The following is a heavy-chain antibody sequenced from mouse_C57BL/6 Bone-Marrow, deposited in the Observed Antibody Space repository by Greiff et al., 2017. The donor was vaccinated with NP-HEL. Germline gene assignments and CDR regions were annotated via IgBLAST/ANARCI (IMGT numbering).Heavy chain of an antibody. D-gene: IGHD2-1*01. J-gene: IGHJ3*01. CDR2: IYPGDGDT. V-gene: IGHV1-82*01. CDR3: AREVYYGNSFAY. CDR1: GYAFSSSW. Sequence: VHLVESGPELVKPGASVKISCKASGYAFSSSWMNWVKQRPGKGLEWIGRIYPGDGDTNYNGKFKGKATLTADKSSSTAYMQLSSLTSEDSAVYFCAREVYYGNSFAYWGQGTLVTVSA.